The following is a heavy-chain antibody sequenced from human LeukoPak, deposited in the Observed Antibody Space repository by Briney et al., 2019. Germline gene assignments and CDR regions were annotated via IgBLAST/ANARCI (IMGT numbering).Heavy chain of an antibody. CDR3: ARSRDGYTYLDS. CDR1: GYTFTDYY. J-gene: IGHJ4*02. V-gene: IGHV1-2*02. CDR2: INPKSGGT. Sequence: ASVKVSCKSSGYTFTDYYLRWVRQAPGQGLGWMGWINPKSGGTSYAQKFQGRVTMSRDTSISTAYMELSRLLSDDTAVYYCARSRDGYTYLDSWGQGTLVTVSS. D-gene: IGHD5-24*01.